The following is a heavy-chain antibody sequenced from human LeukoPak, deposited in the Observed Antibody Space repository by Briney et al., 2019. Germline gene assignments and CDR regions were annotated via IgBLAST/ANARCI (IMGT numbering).Heavy chain of an antibody. V-gene: IGHV4-61*02. Sequence: SETLSLTCTVSGGSISSGSYYWSWIRQPAGKGLEWIVRIYTSGSTNYNPSLKSRVTISVDTSKNQFSLKLSSVTAADTAVYYCARGVVPAAPFSYWGQGTLVTVSS. J-gene: IGHJ4*02. CDR3: ARGVVPAAPFSY. D-gene: IGHD2-2*01. CDR2: IYTSGST. CDR1: GGSISSGSYY.